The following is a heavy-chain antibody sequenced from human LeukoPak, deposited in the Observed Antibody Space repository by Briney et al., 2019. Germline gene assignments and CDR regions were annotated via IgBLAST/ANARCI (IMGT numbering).Heavy chain of an antibody. J-gene: IGHJ4*02. D-gene: IGHD2-15*01. Sequence: ASVKVSCKASGYTFTSYHMHWVRQAPGQGLEWMGIINPSGGVTVYAQKFQGRVTMTRDTSTSTVYMDLNSLKSEDMAVYYCARERSGGHFDFWGQGTLVTVSS. CDR1: GYTFTSYH. CDR2: INPSGGVT. CDR3: ARERSGGHFDF. V-gene: IGHV1-46*01.